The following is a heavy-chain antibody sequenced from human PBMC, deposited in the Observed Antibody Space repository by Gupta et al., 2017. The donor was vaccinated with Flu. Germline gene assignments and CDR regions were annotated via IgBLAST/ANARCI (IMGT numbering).Heavy chain of an antibody. CDR2: ISHSGFT. CDR1: GGSLGGDY. CDR3: VRQPSRRWFDP. J-gene: IGHJ5*02. V-gene: IGHV4-34*02. Sequence: QVQLQQWGAGLLKPSETLSLTCAVSGGSLGGDYWSWVRQSPGRGPEWIGEISHSGFTNYSPSLKSRVTMAVDSSNNQISLKLNSVTAADTAVYYCVRQPSRRWFDPWGQGTLVTVSS.